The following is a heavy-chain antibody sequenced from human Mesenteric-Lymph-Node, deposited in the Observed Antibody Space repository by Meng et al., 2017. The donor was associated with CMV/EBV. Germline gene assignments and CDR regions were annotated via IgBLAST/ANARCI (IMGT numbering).Heavy chain of an antibody. CDR1: GGSISSSSYY. V-gene: IGHV4-39*07. J-gene: IGHJ4*02. Sequence: SETLSLTCTVSGGSISSSSYYWGWIRQPPGKGLEWIGSIYYSGSTNYNPSLKSRVTISVDTSKNQFSLKLSSVTAADTAVYYCARGRVFWGRIVVVPAAIGVFDYWGQGTLVTVSS. CDR2: IYYSGST. D-gene: IGHD2-2*01. CDR3: ARGRVFWGRIVVVPAAIGVFDY.